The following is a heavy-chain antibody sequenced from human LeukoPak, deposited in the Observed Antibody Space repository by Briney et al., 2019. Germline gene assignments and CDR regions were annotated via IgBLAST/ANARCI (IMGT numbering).Heavy chain of an antibody. V-gene: IGHV1-69*13. CDR3: ARAQRWLPYKTYYFDY. D-gene: IGHD5-24*01. J-gene: IGHJ4*02. CDR2: IIPIFGTA. Sequence: GASVKVSCKASGGTLSSNAISWVRQAPGQGLEWMGGIIPIFGTANYAQKFQGRVTITADESTSTAYMELSSLRSEDTAVYYCARAQRWLPYKTYYFDYWGQGTLVTVSS. CDR1: GGTLSSNA.